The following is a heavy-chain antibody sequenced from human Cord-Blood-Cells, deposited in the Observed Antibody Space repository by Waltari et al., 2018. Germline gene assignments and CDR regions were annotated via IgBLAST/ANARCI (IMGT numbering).Heavy chain of an antibody. CDR2: IKQDGREK. D-gene: IGHD3-3*01. Sequence: EVQLVESGGGLVPPGGSLRLSCAASGFTLSCLWLSWVSQAPGKGLEWVANIKQDGREKYYVDSVKGRFTISRDNAKNSLYLQMNSLRAEDTAVYYCARENDFWSGYYVDYWGQGTLVTVSS. CDR3: ARENDFWSGYYVDY. J-gene: IGHJ4*02. V-gene: IGHV3-7*01. CDR1: GFTLSCLW.